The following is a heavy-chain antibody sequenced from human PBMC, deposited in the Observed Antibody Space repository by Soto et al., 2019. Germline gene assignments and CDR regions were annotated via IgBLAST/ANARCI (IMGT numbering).Heavy chain of an antibody. CDR2: ISVYNGNT. J-gene: IGHJ6*02. V-gene: IGHV1-18*01. CDR3: ASTSQMRTVTTGLCRDGMDV. CDR1: GYIFSSYG. Sequence: QVQLVQSGAEVKKPGASVKVSCKSSGYIFSSYGISWVRQATGQGLEWMGWISVYNGNTNYAQKIQGRVTVTTAEGTSTAYMELRSLRSDDTAVYYCASTSQMRTVTTGLCRDGMDVWGQGTTVTVSS. D-gene: IGHD3-3*01.